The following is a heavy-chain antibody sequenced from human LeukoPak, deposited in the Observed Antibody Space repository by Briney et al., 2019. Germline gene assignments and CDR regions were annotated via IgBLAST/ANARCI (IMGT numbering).Heavy chain of an antibody. CDR3: ARGGEYCSSTSCYMGDAFEI. Sequence: ASVTVSCKASGYTFTGYYMHWVRHAPGQGLEWRGWMNPNSGERAYAQKFQGRVTITRNTTISTAYMELSSLRSEDTAVYYCARGGEYCSSTSCYMGDAFEIWGQGTMVTVSS. CDR2: MNPNSGER. CDR1: GYTFTGYY. D-gene: IGHD2-2*02. V-gene: IGHV1-8*03. J-gene: IGHJ3*02.